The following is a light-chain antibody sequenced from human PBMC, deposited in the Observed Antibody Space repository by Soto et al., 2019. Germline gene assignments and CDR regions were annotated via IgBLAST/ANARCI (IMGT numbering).Light chain of an antibody. V-gene: IGLV2-23*01. CDR2: EGS. J-gene: IGLJ3*02. CDR3: CSYAGSLWV. Sequence: QSVLTQPASVSGSPGQSITISCTGTSSDVGGYTYVSWYQQHPGKAPKLMIYEGSKRPSGVSNRFSGSKSGNTASLTISGLQAEDEADYYCCSYAGSLWVFGGGTQLTVL. CDR1: SSDVGGYTY.